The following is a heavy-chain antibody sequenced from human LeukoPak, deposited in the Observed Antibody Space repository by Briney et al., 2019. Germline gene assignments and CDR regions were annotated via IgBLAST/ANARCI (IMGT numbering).Heavy chain of an antibody. V-gene: IGHV4-4*09. CDR2: IYTSGST. CDR1: GGSISSYY. Sequence: PSETLSLTCTVSGGSISSYYWSWIRQPPGKGLEWIGYIYTSGSTNYNPSLKSRVTISVDTSKNHFSLKLSSVTAADTAVYYCARHFSDVVVVPAAIQGFDPWGQGTLVTVSS. CDR3: ARHFSDVVVVPAAIQGFDP. D-gene: IGHD2-2*02. J-gene: IGHJ5*02.